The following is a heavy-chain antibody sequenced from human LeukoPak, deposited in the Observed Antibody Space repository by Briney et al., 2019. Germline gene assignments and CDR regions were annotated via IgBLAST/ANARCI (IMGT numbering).Heavy chain of an antibody. CDR3: ARRRRYSSGWYES. V-gene: IGHV4-61*02. Sequence: PSETLSLTCTVSGGSISSGSYYWSWIRQPAGKGLEGIGRIYTSGSTNYNPSLKSRVTISVDTSKNQFSLKLTSVTAADTAVYYCARRRRYSSGWYESWGQGTLVTVSS. CDR2: IYTSGST. J-gene: IGHJ5*01. D-gene: IGHD6-19*01. CDR1: GGSISSGSYY.